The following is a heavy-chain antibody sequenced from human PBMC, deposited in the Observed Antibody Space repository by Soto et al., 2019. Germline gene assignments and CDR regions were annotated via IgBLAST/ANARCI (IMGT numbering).Heavy chain of an antibody. CDR3: ARERSMVRGVIITGPYYYYGMDV. V-gene: IGHV3-30-3*01. D-gene: IGHD3-10*01. CDR1: GFTFSSYA. J-gene: IGHJ6*02. CDR2: ISYDGSNK. Sequence: LRLSCAASGFTFSSYAMHWVRQAPGKGLEWVAVISYDGSNKYYADSVKGRFTISRDNSKNTLYLQMNSLRAEDTAVYYCARERSMVRGVIITGPYYYYGMDVWGQGTTVTVSS.